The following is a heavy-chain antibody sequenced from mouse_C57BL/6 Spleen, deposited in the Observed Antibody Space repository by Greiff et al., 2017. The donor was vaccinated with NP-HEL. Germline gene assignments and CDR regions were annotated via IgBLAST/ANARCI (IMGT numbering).Heavy chain of an antibody. V-gene: IGHV1-64*01. J-gene: IGHJ4*01. CDR2: IHPNSGST. CDR1: GYTFTSYW. CDR3: AREAITTVVAPYAMDY. Sequence: QVQLKQPGAELVKPGASVKLSCKASGYTFTSYWMHWVKQRPGQGLEWIGMIHPNSGSTNYNEKFKSKATLTVDKSSSTAYMQLSSLTSEDSAVYYCAREAITTVVAPYAMDYWGQGTSVTVSS. D-gene: IGHD1-1*01.